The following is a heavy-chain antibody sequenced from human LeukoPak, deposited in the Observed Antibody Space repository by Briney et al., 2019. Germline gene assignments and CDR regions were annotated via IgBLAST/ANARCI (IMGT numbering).Heavy chain of an antibody. Sequence: GGSLRLSCAASGFTFSSYAMSWVRQAPGKGLEWVSAISGSGGSTYYADSVKGRFTISRDNSKNTLYLQMNSLRAEDTAVYYCAKVSIVVVPAATNFDHWGQGTLVTVSS. J-gene: IGHJ4*02. CDR2: ISGSGGST. CDR1: GFTFSSYA. D-gene: IGHD2-2*01. V-gene: IGHV3-23*01. CDR3: AKVSIVVVPAATNFDH.